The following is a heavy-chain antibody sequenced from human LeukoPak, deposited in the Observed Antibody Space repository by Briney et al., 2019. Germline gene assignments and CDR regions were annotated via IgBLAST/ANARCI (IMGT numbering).Heavy chain of an antibody. CDR3: ARVRSGIFEY. D-gene: IGHD3-10*01. Sequence: SQTLSLTCAISGDSVSSNLVTWNWIRQSPSRGLEWLGRTYYRSKWSIDYGASLKSRISIIPDTSKNQFSLQLRSATPVDTAVYFCARVRSGIFEYWGQGTLVTVSS. V-gene: IGHV6-1*01. CDR1: GDSVSSNLVT. J-gene: IGHJ4*02. CDR2: TYYRSKWSI.